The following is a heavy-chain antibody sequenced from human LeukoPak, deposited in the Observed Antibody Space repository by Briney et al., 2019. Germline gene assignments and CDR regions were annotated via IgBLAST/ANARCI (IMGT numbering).Heavy chain of an antibody. CDR2: IYPGDSDT. J-gene: IGHJ5*02. CDR3: ARRISSGYGVDWFDP. CDR1: GYSFTSYW. D-gene: IGHD3-22*01. Sequence: GESLMISCKGSGYSFTSYWIGWVRQMPGKGLEWMGIIYPGDSDTRYSPSFQGQVTISADKSISTAYLQWSSLKASDTAMYYCARRISSGYGVDWFDPWGQGTLVTVSS. V-gene: IGHV5-51*01.